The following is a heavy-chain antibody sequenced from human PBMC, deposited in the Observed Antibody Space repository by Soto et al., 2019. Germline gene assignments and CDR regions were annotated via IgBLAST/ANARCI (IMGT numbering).Heavy chain of an antibody. CDR3: ARERRTYSIFWQDY. Sequence: EVQLVESGGGLVQPGGSLRLSCAASGFTVSSNYMSWVRQAPGKGLEWVSVIYSGGYTYYADSVKGRFTISRDNSKNTLYLQMNSLRAEDTAVYYCARERRTYSIFWQDYWGQGTLVTVSS. D-gene: IGHD6-13*01. CDR2: IYSGGYT. V-gene: IGHV3-66*01. J-gene: IGHJ4*02. CDR1: GFTVSSNY.